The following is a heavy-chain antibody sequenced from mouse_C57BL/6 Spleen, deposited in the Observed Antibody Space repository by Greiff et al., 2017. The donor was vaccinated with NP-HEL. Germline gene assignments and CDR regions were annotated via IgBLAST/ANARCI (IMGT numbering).Heavy chain of an antibody. CDR3: ARAGTSGFAY. J-gene: IGHJ3*01. Sequence: QVQLQQPGAELVKPGASVKLSCKASGYTFTSYWMHWVKQRPGQGLEWIGMIHPSGGSTNYNEKFKSKATLTVDKSSSTAYMQLSSLTSEDSAVYYYARAGTSGFAYWGQGTLVTVSA. D-gene: IGHD2-14*01. CDR1: GYTFTSYW. CDR2: IHPSGGST. V-gene: IGHV1-64*01.